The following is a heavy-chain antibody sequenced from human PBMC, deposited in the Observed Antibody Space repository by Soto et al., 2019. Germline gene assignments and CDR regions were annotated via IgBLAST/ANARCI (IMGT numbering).Heavy chain of an antibody. CDR1: GGSISSYY. CDR2: IYYSGNI. J-gene: IGHJ5*02. D-gene: IGHD2-2*01. V-gene: IGHV4-59*01. CDR3: ARDLGYCSSSSCKNWFDP. Sequence: SETLSLTCTVSGGSISSYYWSWIRQPPGKGLEWIGYIYYSGNIKYNPSLKSRVTISVDTSKNQFSLKLSSVTAADTAVYYCARDLGYCSSSSCKNWFDPWGQGTLVTVSS.